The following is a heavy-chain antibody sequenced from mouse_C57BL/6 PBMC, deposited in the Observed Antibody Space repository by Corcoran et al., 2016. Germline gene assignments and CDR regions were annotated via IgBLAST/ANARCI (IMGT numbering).Heavy chain of an antibody. J-gene: IGHJ3*01. CDR3: ARDDYAL. CDR1: GYTFTTYG. V-gene: IGHV9-3*01. D-gene: IGHD2-4*01. Sequence: QIQLVQSGPELKKPGETVKISCKASGYTFTTYGMSWVKQAPGKGLKWMGWINTYSGVPTYADDFKGRFAFSLETSASTAYLQINNLKNEDMATYFCARDDYALWGQGTLVTVSA. CDR2: INTYSGVP.